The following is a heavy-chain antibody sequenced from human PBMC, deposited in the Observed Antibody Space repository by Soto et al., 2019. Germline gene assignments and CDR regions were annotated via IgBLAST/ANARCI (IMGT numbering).Heavy chain of an antibody. D-gene: IGHD6-13*01. J-gene: IGHJ3*02. V-gene: IGHV1-3*01. Sequence: ASLKVSCKASGYTFTSYAMHWVRQAPGQRLEWMGWINAGNGNTKYSQKFQGRVTITRDTSASTAYMELSSLRSEDTAVYYCARASGGRGIAAAGTVSRAFDIWGQGTMVTVSS. CDR2: INAGNGNT. CDR1: GYTFTSYA. CDR3: ARASGGRGIAAAGTVSRAFDI.